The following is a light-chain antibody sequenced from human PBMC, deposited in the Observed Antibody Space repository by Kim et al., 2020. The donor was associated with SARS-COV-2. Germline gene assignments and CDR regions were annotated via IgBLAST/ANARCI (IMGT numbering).Light chain of an antibody. CDR2: DAS. Sequence: SASVRERVTIACQASQDINNYLNWYQQKPGKAPKLLIYDASNLETGVPSRFSGSASGTDFTFAISSLQPEDIATYYCQQYDNLPRTFGQGTKLEI. J-gene: IGKJ2*01. CDR3: QQYDNLPRT. V-gene: IGKV1-33*01. CDR1: QDINNY.